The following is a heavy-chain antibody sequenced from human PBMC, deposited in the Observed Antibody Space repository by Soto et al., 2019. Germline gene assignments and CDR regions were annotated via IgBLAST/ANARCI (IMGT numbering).Heavy chain of an antibody. CDR2: INPDTGGT. CDR1: GYTFTAYY. V-gene: IGHV1-2*04. CDR3: ARAIARDGSSWYRGGYDS. J-gene: IGHJ4*02. Sequence: QVRLLQSGAEVKESGASVKVSCEASGYTFTAYYIHWVRQAPGQGLEWMGWINPDTGGTDYAQKFQGWVTMTRDTSITTAFMELASLEIDDTAVYYCARAIARDGSSWYRGGYDSWGQGTLVTVSS. D-gene: IGHD6-13*01.